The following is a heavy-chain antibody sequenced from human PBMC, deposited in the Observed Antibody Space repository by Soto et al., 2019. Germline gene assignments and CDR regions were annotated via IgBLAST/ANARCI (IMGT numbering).Heavy chain of an antibody. V-gene: IGHV1-46*01. CDR1: GYSFRDYD. Sequence: GASVKVSCKASGYSFRDYDIHWLRQAPGQGLEWMGMINPSGGRTTYAQNFRGRVTMTRDTSTSTVYMEVTSLRSEDRAVYYCARGGYSNNYYGMDVWGQGTTVTVSS. CDR2: INPSGGRT. J-gene: IGHJ6*02. CDR3: ARGGYSNNYYGMDV. D-gene: IGHD4-4*01.